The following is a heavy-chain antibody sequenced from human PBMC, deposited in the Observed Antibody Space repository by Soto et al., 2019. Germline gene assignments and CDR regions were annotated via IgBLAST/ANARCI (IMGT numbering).Heavy chain of an antibody. Sequence: GGSLRLSCAASGFTFSNAWMSWVRQAPGKGLEWVGRIKSKTDGGPTDYAAPVKGRFTISRDDSKNTLYLQMNSLKTEDTAVYYCTTVRITMVRGVITVFDYWGQGTLVTVSS. V-gene: IGHV3-15*01. D-gene: IGHD3-10*01. J-gene: IGHJ4*02. CDR1: GFTFSNAW. CDR2: IKSKTDGGPT. CDR3: TTVRITMVRGVITVFDY.